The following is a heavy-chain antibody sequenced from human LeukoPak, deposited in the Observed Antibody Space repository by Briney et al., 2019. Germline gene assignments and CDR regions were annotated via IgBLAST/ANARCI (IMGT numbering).Heavy chain of an antibody. V-gene: IGHV3-23*01. Sequence: SGGSLRLSCAASGFTFSTYAMSWVRQAPGKGLGWVSAISGGAGTTYYADSVKGRFTISRDNSKNTLYLQMSSLRAEDTAVYYCAKSSYDILAGCYYFDYWGQGALVTVSS. J-gene: IGHJ4*02. CDR1: GFTFSTYA. CDR3: AKSSYDILAGCYYFDY. D-gene: IGHD3-9*01. CDR2: ISGGAGTT.